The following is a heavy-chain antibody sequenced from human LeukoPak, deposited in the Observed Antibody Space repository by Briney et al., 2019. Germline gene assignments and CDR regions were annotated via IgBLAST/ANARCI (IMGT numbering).Heavy chain of an antibody. CDR1: GYSFTDYY. CDR3: ARADRLDGGPYLIGP. D-gene: IGHD3-16*01. CDR2: INPNSGRT. Sequence: ASVKVSCKTSGYSFTDYYMHWVRQAPGQGLEWMGWINPNSGRTSSAQKFQGRVTMTRDPSITTVYMEVTWLTSDDTAIYYCARADRLDGGPYLIGPWGQGTLVTASS. V-gene: IGHV1-2*02. J-gene: IGHJ5*02.